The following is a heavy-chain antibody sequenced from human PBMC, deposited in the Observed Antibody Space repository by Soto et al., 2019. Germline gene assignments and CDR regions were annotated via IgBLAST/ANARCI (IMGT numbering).Heavy chain of an antibody. D-gene: IGHD3-22*01. CDR1: GGSISSYY. Sequence: SETLSLTCTVSGGSISSYYWSWIRQPPGKGLEWIGYIYYSGSTNYNPSLKSRVTISVDTSKNQFSLKLSSVTAADTAVYYCARHYYDSSGYYFDPWGQGTLVTVSS. CDR3: ARHYYDSSGYYFDP. J-gene: IGHJ5*02. V-gene: IGHV4-59*08. CDR2: IYYSGST.